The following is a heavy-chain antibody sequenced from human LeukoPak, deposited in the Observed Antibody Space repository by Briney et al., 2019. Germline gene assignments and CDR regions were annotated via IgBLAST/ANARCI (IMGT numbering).Heavy chain of an antibody. CDR1: GYTFTSYY. J-gene: IGHJ4*02. V-gene: IGHV1-46*01. CDR2: INPGGGST. D-gene: IGHD2-21*01. CDR3: ARGGPIRAQFDSFDY. Sequence: ASVKVSCKASGYTFTSYYMHWVRQAPGQGLEWMGIINPGGGSTSYAQKFQGRVTMTRDMYTSTVYIELSSLRSEDTAVYYCARGGPIRAQFDSFDYWGQGALVTVSS.